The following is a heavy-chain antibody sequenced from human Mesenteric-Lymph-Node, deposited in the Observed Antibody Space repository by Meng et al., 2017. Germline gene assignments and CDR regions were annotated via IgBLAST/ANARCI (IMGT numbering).Heavy chain of an antibody. CDR3: ARGQRSYSGSYPEWFDP. CDR2: IHDSGST. CDR1: GGSISSGGYY. J-gene: IGHJ5*02. D-gene: IGHD1-26*01. Sequence: QVQLQESGPGLVKPSQTLSLTCTVSGGSISSGGYYWSWIRQHPGKGLEWIGYIHDSGSTYYNPSLKGRVTISVDTSKNQFSLNLSSVTAADTAVYYCARGQRSYSGSYPEWFDPWGQGTLVTVSS. V-gene: IGHV4-30-4*08.